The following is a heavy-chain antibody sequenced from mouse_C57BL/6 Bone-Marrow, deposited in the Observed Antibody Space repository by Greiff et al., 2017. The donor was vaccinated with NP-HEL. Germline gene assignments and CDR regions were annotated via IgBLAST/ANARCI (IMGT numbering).Heavy chain of an antibody. J-gene: IGHJ4*01. CDR3: ARFYYGSSPLAMDY. V-gene: IGHV1-54*01. Sequence: QVQLKQSGAELVRPGTSVKVSCKASGYAFTNYLIEWVKQRPGQGLEWIGVINPGSGGTNYNEKFKGKATLTADKSSSTAYMQLSSLTSEDSAVYFCARFYYGSSPLAMDYWGQGTSVTVSS. CDR2: INPGSGGT. CDR1: GYAFTNYL. D-gene: IGHD1-1*01.